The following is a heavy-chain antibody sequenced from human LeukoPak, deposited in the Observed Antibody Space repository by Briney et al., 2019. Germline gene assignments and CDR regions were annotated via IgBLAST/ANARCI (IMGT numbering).Heavy chain of an antibody. J-gene: IGHJ3*02. V-gene: IGHV3-23*01. Sequence: GGSLRLSCAASGFTFSSYAMSWVRQAPGKGLEWVSAISGGGGSTYYADSVKGRFTISRDNSKNTLYLQMNSLRGEDAAVYYCAKTRGAAAFYDAFDIWGQGTVVTVSS. CDR2: ISGGGGST. D-gene: IGHD6-13*01. CDR3: AKTRGAAAFYDAFDI. CDR1: GFTFSSYA.